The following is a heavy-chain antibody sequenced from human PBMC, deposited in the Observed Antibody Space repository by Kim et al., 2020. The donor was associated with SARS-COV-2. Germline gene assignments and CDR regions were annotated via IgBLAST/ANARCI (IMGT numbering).Heavy chain of an antibody. CDR1: GFTFGDYA. Sequence: GGSLRLSCAASGFTFGDYAMHWVRQGPGKGLEWVSGISWNSGSIGYADSVKGRFTISRDNAKNSLYLQMDSLRSEDTALYYCAKALLGGHSYGYVTSYYYYAMDVWGQGTTVTVSS. D-gene: IGHD5-18*01. CDR2: ISWNSGSI. CDR3: AKALLGGHSYGYVTSYYYYAMDV. V-gene: IGHV3-9*01. J-gene: IGHJ6*02.